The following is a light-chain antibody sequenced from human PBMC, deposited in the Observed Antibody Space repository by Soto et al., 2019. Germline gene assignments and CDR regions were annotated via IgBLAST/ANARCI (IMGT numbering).Light chain of an antibody. CDR2: GAS. V-gene: IGKV3-15*01. J-gene: IGKJ3*01. CDR3: QQYNNWPFT. Sequence: EIVMTQSPATLSVSPGERATLSCRASQSVSSNLAWYQQKPGQAPRLLSYGASTTDTGITARFSGSGSGSEFTLTISSLQSEDFEGYYCQQYNNWPFTFGPGTKVDIK. CDR1: QSVSSN.